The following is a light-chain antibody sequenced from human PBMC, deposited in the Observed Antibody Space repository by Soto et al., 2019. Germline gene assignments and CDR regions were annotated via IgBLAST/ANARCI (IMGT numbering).Light chain of an antibody. Sequence: DIQMTQSPPTLSASVGDRVTITCRASQSIRHYLAWYQQMPGKAPKLLIYGAYTLQSGVPSRFSGSGAGTEFTLTISILQPDDFGTYFCQHHNSYSQTFGQGTKVEIK. V-gene: IGKV1-5*01. CDR1: QSIRHY. CDR2: GAY. J-gene: IGKJ1*01. CDR3: QHHNSYSQT.